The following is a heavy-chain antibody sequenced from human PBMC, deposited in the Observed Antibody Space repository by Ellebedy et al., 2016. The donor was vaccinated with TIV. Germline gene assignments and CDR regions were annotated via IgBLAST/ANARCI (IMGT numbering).Heavy chain of an antibody. Sequence: GESLKISXAASGFTFSSYAMSWVRQAPGKGLEWVSAISGSGGSTYYADSVKGRFTISRDNSKNTLYLQMNSLRAEDTAVYYCAKVLGFGEHYIRGMDVWGQGTTVTVSS. CDR2: ISGSGGST. V-gene: IGHV3-23*01. CDR3: AKVLGFGEHYIRGMDV. D-gene: IGHD3-10*01. J-gene: IGHJ6*02. CDR1: GFTFSSYA.